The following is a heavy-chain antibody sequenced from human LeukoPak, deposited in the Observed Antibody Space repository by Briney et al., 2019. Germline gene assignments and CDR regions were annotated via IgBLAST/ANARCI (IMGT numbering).Heavy chain of an antibody. CDR1: GGSISSSPYSGPYY. CDR2: ISYSGST. V-gene: IGHV4-61*03. J-gene: IGHJ3*02. Sequence: SQTLPLTCLVSGGSISSSPYSGPYYWSWIRQPPGKGLEWIGYISYSGSTNYNPSLKSRVTISIDTSKNHFSLKLSSVTAADTAVYFCARNYGGYAFHIWGQGTVVTVSS. D-gene: IGHD4-23*01. CDR3: ARNYGGYAFHI.